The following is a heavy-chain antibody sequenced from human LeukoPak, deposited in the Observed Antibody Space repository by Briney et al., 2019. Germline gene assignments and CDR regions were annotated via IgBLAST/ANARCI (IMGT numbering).Heavy chain of an antibody. CDR2: INPNSGGT. D-gene: IGHD1-26*01. J-gene: IGHJ6*03. CDR1: GYTFTGYY. CDR3: ARDGGRGVYYMDV. V-gene: IGHV1-2*02. Sequence: ASVKVSCKASGYTFTGYYMHWVRQAPGQGLEWMGWINPNSGGTNYAQKFQGRVTMTRDTSISTAYMELSRLRSGDTAVYYCARDGGRGVYYMDVWGKGTTVTVSS.